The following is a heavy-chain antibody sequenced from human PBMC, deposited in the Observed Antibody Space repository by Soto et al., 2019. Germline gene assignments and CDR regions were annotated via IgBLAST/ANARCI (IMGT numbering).Heavy chain of an antibody. CDR2: IYYSGST. CDR1: GGSISSGGYY. Sequence: SETLSLTCTVSGGSISSGGYYWSWIRQHPGKGLEWIGYIYYSGSTYYNPSLKSRVTISVDTSKNQFSLKLSSVTAADTAVYYCARDPASLYCSSTSCYRAHLFDYWGQGTLVTVSS. J-gene: IGHJ4*02. D-gene: IGHD2-2*01. V-gene: IGHV4-31*03. CDR3: ARDPASLYCSSTSCYRAHLFDY.